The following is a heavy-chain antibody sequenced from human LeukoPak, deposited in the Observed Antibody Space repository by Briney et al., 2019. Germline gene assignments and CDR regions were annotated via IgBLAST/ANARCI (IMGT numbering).Heavy chain of an antibody. CDR3: AREVAARHFDY. J-gene: IGHJ4*02. CDR2: IYYSGST. Sequence: PSETLSLTCTVSGGSISSYYWSWIRQPPGKGLEWIGYIYYSGSTNYNPSLKSRVTISVDKSKNQFSLKLSSVTAADTAVYYCAREVAARHFDYWGQGTLVTVSS. V-gene: IGHV4-59*12. D-gene: IGHD6-6*01. CDR1: GGSISSYY.